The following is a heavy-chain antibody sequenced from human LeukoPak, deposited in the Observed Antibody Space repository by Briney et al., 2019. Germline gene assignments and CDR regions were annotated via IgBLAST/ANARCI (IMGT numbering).Heavy chain of an antibody. Sequence: GASVKVSCKASGYTFTGYYMHWVRQAPGQGLEWMGWVNPNSGGTNYAQKFQGWVTMTRDTSISTAYMELSRLKSDDSALYFCARGQIQLIDYWGQGTLLAVSS. CDR2: VNPNSGGT. D-gene: IGHD5-18*01. V-gene: IGHV1-2*04. CDR1: GYTFTGYY. J-gene: IGHJ4*02. CDR3: ARGQIQLIDY.